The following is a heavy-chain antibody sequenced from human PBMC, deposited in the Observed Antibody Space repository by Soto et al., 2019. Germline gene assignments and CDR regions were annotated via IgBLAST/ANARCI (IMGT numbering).Heavy chain of an antibody. CDR1: GFTFSSYA. J-gene: IGHJ6*02. CDR3: AKGFDTAMGTYYYYGMDV. CDR2: ISGSGGST. V-gene: IGHV3-23*01. Sequence: EVQLLESGGGLVQPGGSLRLSCAASGFTFSSYAMSWVRQAPGKGLEWVSAISGSGGSTYYADSVKGRFTISRDNSKNALYLHMNSLRAEDTAVYYCAKGFDTAMGTYYYYGMDVWGQGTTVTVSS. D-gene: IGHD5-18*01.